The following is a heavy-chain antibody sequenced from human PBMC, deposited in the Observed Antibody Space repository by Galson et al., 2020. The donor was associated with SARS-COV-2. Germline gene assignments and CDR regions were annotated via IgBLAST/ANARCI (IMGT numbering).Heavy chain of an antibody. D-gene: IGHD3-22*01. CDR1: GGSISSSSYY. J-gene: IGHJ3*02. CDR2: LYYSGST. V-gene: IGHV4-39*01. Sequence: SETLSLTCTVSGGSISSSSYYWGWIRQPPGTGLEWIGSLYYSGSTYYNQSLKSRVTISVDTSKNQFSLKLGSVNAADTAVYYCARLPYYYEISYSFDIWGQWIMVTVSS. CDR3: ARLPYYYEISYSFDI.